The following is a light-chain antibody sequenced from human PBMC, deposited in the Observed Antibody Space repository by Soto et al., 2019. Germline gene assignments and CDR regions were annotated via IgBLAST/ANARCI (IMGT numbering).Light chain of an antibody. CDR1: QRVNRN. CDR2: GAS. CDR3: QQYKDWPLT. V-gene: IGKV3-15*01. J-gene: IGKJ4*01. Sequence: EKVMTQSPATLSVSPGERATLSCRASQRVNRNLAWYQQKPGQAPRLLLYGASTRATGLPARFSGSASGTEVTLTISILQSEDSAVYYCQQYKDWPLTFGGGTKVEI.